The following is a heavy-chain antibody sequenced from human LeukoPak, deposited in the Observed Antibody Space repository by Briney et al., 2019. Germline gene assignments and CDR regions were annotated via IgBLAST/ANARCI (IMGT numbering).Heavy chain of an antibody. CDR1: GFTFSSYS. D-gene: IGHD3-22*01. Sequence: PGGSRRLSCAASGFTFSSYSMNWVRQAPGKGLEWVSYISSSSSTIYYADSVKGRFTISRDNAKNTLYLQMNSLRAEDTAVYYCARRNHYDNKEIDYWGQGTLVTVSS. V-gene: IGHV3-48*01. CDR2: ISSSSSTI. CDR3: ARRNHYDNKEIDY. J-gene: IGHJ4*02.